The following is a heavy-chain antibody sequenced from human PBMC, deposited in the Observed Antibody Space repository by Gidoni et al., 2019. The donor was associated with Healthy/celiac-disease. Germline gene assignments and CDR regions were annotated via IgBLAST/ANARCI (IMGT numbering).Heavy chain of an antibody. V-gene: IGHV3-30*18. CDR2: ISYDGSNK. D-gene: IGHD3-3*01. Sequence: QVQLVESGGGVVQPGRSLRLSCAASGFTFSSYGMHWVRQAPGKGLEWVAVISYDGSNKYYADSVKGRFTISRDNSKNTLYLQMNSLRAEDTAVYYCAKDSRYDFWSGYYSSHFDYWGQGTLVTVSS. CDR3: AKDSRYDFWSGYYSSHFDY. CDR1: GFTFSSYG. J-gene: IGHJ4*02.